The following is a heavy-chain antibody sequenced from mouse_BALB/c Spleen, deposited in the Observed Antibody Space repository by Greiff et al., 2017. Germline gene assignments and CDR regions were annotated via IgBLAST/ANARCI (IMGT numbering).Heavy chain of an antibody. J-gene: IGHJ4*01. V-gene: IGHV2-3*01. CDR3: AKWYYYGSYAMDY. D-gene: IGHD1-1*01. CDR2: ICVDGST. CDR1: GFSLTSYG. Sequence: QVQLQQSGPGLVAPSQSLSITCTVSGFSLTSYGVSWVRQPPGKGLEWLGVICVDGSTNYHSTLISSLSISKDNSKSHVFFKLNSLQTEDTATYYCAKWYYYGSYAMDYWGQGTSVTVSS.